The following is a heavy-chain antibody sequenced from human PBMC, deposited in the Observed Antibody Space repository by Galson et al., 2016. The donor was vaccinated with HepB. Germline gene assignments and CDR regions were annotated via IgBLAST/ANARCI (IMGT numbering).Heavy chain of an antibody. CDR1: GFTFSSYS. CDR3: ASGYSYGYFYY. V-gene: IGHV3-21*01. CDR2: ISSSSSYI. Sequence: LRLSCAASGFTFSSYSMHWVRQAPGKGLEWVSSISSSSSYIYYADSVKGRFTISRDNAKNSLYLQMNSLRAEDTAVYYCASGYSYGYFYYWGQGTLVTVSS. D-gene: IGHD5-18*01. J-gene: IGHJ4*02.